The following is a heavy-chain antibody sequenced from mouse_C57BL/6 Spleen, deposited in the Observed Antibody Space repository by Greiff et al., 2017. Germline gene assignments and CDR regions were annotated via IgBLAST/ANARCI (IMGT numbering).Heavy chain of an antibody. CDR2: ISNGGGST. CDR3: ARQGEGYFDY. CDR1: GFTFSDYY. J-gene: IGHJ2*01. Sequence: EVKVVESGGGLVQPGGSLKLSCAASGFTFSDYYMYWVRQTPEKRLEWVAYISNGGGSTYYPDTVKGRFTISRDNAKNTLYLQMSRLKSEDTAMYYCARQGEGYFDYWGQGTTLTVSS. V-gene: IGHV5-12*01.